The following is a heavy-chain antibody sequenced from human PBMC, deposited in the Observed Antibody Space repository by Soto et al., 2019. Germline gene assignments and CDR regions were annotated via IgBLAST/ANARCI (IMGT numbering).Heavy chain of an antibody. V-gene: IGHV3-23*01. J-gene: IGHJ5*02. CDR3: AKSIAAGFDP. CDR1: GFTFSSYA. D-gene: IGHD6-13*01. Sequence: PGGSLRLSCAASGFTFSSYAMSWVRQAPGKGLEWVSNISGSGGGTDYADSVKGRFTVSRDNSKRTLFLQMNSLRAEGTAVYYCAKSIAAGFDPWGQGTLVTVSS. CDR2: ISGSGGGT.